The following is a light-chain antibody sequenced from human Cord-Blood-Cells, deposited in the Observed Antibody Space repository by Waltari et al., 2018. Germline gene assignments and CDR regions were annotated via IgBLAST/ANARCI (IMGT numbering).Light chain of an antibody. V-gene: IGKV1-5*01. CDR2: DAS. CDR3: QQYNSDSWT. J-gene: IGKJ1*01. Sequence: DIQMTQSPSTLSASVGDRVTITCRASQSISSWLAWYQHKPGKAPKLLIYDASSLESGVPSRFSGSGSGTEFTLTISSLQPDDFATYYCQQYNSDSWTFGQGTKVEIK. CDR1: QSISSW.